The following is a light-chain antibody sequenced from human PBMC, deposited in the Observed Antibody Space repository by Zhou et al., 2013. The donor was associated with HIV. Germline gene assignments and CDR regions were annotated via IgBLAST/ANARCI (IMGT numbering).Light chain of an antibody. CDR2: GAV. CDR1: QAVSSN. V-gene: IGKV3D-15*02. CDR3: QQYGSSPVT. Sequence: QYPDTLSLSPGDRVTVACRASQAVSSNLAWYQQKPGQSPRLLIYGAVTRAPGVPDRFSGGGSETDFSLTISSLQTEDFAVYYCQQYGSSPVTFGPGTRVDIK. J-gene: IGKJ3*01.